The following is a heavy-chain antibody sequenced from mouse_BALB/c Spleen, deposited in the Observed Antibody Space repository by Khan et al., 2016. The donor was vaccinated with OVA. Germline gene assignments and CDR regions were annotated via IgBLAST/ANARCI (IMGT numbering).Heavy chain of an antibody. D-gene: IGHD2-12*01. CDR3: ARGGYYSPLAY. V-gene: IGHV1-52*01. J-gene: IGHJ3*01. CDR1: GYTFTSFW. CDR2: IDPSKSET. Sequence: QVQLKQSGPELERPGASVKMSCKASGYTFTSFWIHWVKQRPGQGLEWIGMIDPSKSETRLTQKFKEQVTLNVDKSTNTAYMQISSLTSEDAAAYSCARGGYYSPLAYWGQGTLVTVSA.